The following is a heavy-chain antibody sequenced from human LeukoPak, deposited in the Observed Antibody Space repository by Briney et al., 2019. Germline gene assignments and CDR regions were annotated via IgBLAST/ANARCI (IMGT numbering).Heavy chain of an antibody. CDR3: ARVGGSRNYYDAFDI. D-gene: IGHD1-26*01. V-gene: IGHV4-4*02. CDR2: IYRSGST. CDR1: GGSISSSNW. J-gene: IGHJ3*02. Sequence: SGTLSLTCAVSGGSISSSNWWSWVRQPPGKGLEWIGEIYRSGSTNYNPSLKSRVTISVDKSKNQFSLKLSSVTAADTAVYYCARVGGSRNYYDAFDIWGQGTMVTVSS.